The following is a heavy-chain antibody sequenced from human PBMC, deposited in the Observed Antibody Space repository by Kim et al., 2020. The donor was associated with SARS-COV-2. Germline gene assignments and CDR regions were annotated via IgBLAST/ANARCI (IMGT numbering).Heavy chain of an antibody. CDR3: AREGGMVRGGPFDY. V-gene: IGHV3-11*06. J-gene: IGHJ4*02. D-gene: IGHD3-10*01. CDR1: GFTFSDYY. CDR2: ISSSSSYT. Sequence: GGSLRLSCAASGFTFSDYYMSWIRQAPGKGLEWVSYISSSSSYTNYADSVKGRFTISRDNAKNSLYLQMNSLRAEDTAVYYCAREGGMVRGGPFDYWGQGTLVTVSS.